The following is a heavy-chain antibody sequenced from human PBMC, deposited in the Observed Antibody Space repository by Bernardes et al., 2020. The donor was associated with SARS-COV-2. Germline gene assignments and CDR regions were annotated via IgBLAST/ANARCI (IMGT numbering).Heavy chain of an antibody. CDR1: GDSFSFYY. CDR2: IYTSGST. Sequence: SETLSLTCTVSGDSFSFYYWPWIRQPAGQGLEWIGRIYTSGSTNYNPSLKSRVTMSVDTSKNQFSLKLRSVTAADTAVYYCARTQAYYYHGLDVWGQGTTVTVSS. V-gene: IGHV4-4*07. D-gene: IGHD3-16*01. CDR3: ARTQAYYYHGLDV. J-gene: IGHJ6*02.